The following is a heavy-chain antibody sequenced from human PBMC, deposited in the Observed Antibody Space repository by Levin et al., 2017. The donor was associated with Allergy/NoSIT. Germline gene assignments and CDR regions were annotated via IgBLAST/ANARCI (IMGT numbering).Heavy chain of an antibody. CDR1: GFAFRNYG. V-gene: IGHV3-30*03. D-gene: IGHD6-19*01. Sequence: GESLKISCTASGFAFRNYGIHWVRQAPGKGLEWVALVAYDGDNKYYADSVKGRFTISRDNAKNTVYLEINSLRVEDTGVYYCTRDGRIAVATTTWFDPWGQGTLVTVSS. CDR3: TRDGRIAVATTTWFDP. J-gene: IGHJ5*02. CDR2: VAYDGDNK.